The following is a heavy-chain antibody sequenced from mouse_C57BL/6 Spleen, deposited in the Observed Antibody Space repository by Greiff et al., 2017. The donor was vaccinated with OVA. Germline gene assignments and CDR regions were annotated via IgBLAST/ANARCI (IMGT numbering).Heavy chain of an antibody. V-gene: IGHV5-4*03. D-gene: IGHD2-4*01. CDR3: ARGLPFAY. CDR2: ISDGGSYT. J-gene: IGHJ3*01. Sequence: EVKVVESGGGLVKPGGSLKLSCAASGFTFSSYAMSWVRQTPEKRLEWVATISDGGSYTYYPDNVKGRFTISRDNAKNNLYLQMSHLKSEDTAMYYCARGLPFAYWGQGTLVTVSA. CDR1: GFTFSSYA.